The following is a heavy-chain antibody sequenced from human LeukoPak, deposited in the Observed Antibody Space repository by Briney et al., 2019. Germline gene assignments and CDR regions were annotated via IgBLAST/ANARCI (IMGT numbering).Heavy chain of an antibody. CDR1: GFTFSSYG. CDR2: IWYDGSNK. V-gene: IGHV3-33*01. D-gene: IGHD6-19*01. J-gene: IGHJ4*02. CDR3: ARDPYRIAVAGRSDY. Sequence: QPGGSLRLSCAASGFTFSSYGMHWVRQAPGKGLEWVAVIWYDGSNKYYADSVKGRFTISRDNSKNTLYPQMNSLRAEDTAVYYCARDPYRIAVAGRSDYWGQGTLVTVSS.